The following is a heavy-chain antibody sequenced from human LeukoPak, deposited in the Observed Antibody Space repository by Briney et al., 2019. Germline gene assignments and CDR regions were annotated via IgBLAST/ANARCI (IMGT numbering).Heavy chain of an antibody. V-gene: IGHV1-8*01. J-gene: IGHJ4*02. D-gene: IGHD7-27*01. CDR1: GYTFTSYD. Sequence: ASVKVSCKASGYTFTSYDINWVRQATGQGLEWLGWMNPNSGNTGYAQKFQGRVTMTRNTSISTAYMELNSLRSEDTAVYYCARNAPLTGDFDYWGPGTLVTVSS. CDR2: MNPNSGNT. CDR3: ARNAPLTGDFDY.